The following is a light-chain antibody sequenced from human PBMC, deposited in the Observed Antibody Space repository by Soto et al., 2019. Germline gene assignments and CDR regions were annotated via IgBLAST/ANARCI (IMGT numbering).Light chain of an antibody. V-gene: IGKV1-5*03. CDR3: QQYNSYPWT. Sequence: DIQMTQSPPTLSASAGDRVTITCRASESISSWLAWYQQKPGKAPKLLIYKASSLESGVPSRFSGSGSGTEFTLTISSLQPDDFATYYCQQYNSYPWTFGQGTRWIS. CDR1: ESISSW. CDR2: KAS. J-gene: IGKJ1*01.